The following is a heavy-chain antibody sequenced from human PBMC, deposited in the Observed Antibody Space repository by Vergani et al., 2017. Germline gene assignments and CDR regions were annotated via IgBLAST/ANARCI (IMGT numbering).Heavy chain of an antibody. J-gene: IGHJ4*02. CDR3: ARDPATWGLDY. V-gene: IGHV3-30*01. Sequence: QVQLVESGGGVVQPGRSLRLSCAASGFTFSSYAMHWVRQAPGKGLEWVAVISYDGSNKHYADSVKGRFTISRDNSKNTLYLQMNSLRAEDTAVYYCARDPATWGLDYWGQGTLVTVSS. CDR2: ISYDGSNK. D-gene: IGHD7-27*01. CDR1: GFTFSSYA.